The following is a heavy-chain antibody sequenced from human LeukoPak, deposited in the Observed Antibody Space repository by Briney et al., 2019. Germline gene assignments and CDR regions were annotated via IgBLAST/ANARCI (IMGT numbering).Heavy chain of an antibody. J-gene: IGHJ4*02. CDR2: ISYMGVHR. D-gene: IGHD6-25*01. V-gene: IGHV3-21*06. CDR1: GFTFSDCD. CDR3: GKAFPPLRVAAAGDY. Sequence: GGSLRLSCTASGFTFSDCDMNWFRQAPGKGLQWVSSISYMGVHRYYADSAKGRFTISRDNAKNSLYLQMDNLRADDTAVYYCGKAFPPLRVAAAGDYWGQGTLVTVSS.